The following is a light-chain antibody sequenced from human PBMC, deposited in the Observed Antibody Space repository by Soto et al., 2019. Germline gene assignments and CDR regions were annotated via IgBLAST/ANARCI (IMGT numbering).Light chain of an antibody. J-gene: IGKJ1*01. CDR3: QQHYIHWT. V-gene: IGKV2-28*01. CDR1: QSLLHSNGYNY. CDR2: LGS. Sequence: DIVMTQSPLSRPVTPGEAASISCRSSQSLLHSNGYNYVDWYLQKAGQSPHLLIYLGSNRASGVPDRFSGGGSGTEFTLSISSLQPDDFATYYCQQHYIHWTFGQGTKVDIK.